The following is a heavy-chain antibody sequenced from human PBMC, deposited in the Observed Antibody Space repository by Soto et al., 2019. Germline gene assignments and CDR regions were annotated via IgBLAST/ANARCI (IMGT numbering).Heavy chain of an antibody. D-gene: IGHD4-17*01. V-gene: IGHV1-46*01. CDR1: GYTFTSYY. J-gene: IGHJ1*01. Sequence: QVRLVQSGAEVKKPGASVKVSCKASGYTFTSYYMHWVRQAPGQGLEWMGIINPSGGSTSYAQTFQGRVTMTRDTSTSTVYMELSSLRSEDTAVYYCASYYGDYGEYFQHWGHGTLVTVSS. CDR3: ASYYGDYGEYFQH. CDR2: INPSGGST.